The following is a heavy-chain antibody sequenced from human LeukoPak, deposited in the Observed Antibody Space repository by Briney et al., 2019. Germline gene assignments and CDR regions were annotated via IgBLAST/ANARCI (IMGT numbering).Heavy chain of an antibody. V-gene: IGHV1-18*01. CDR2: ISSYNGKT. J-gene: IGHJ3*02. CDR3: ARGAPQWLAHDAFDI. D-gene: IGHD6-19*01. CDR1: GYTFTMNG. Sequence: APVKVSCKASGYTFTMNGISWVRQAPGQGLEWMGWISSYNGKTNYAQRLQGRVTMTTDTSTSTAYMELRSLRSDDTAVYYCARGAPQWLAHDAFDIWGQGTMVTVSS.